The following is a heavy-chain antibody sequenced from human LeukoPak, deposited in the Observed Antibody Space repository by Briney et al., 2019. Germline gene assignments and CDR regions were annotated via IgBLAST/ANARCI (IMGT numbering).Heavy chain of an antibody. CDR2: IYTSGST. Sequence: SETLSLTCTVSGGSISSYYWSWIRQPAGKGLEWIGRIYTSGSTNYNPSLKSRVTMSVDTSKNQFSLKLSSVTAADTAVYYCARYCSSTSCTGAVGAFDIWGQGTMVAVSS. CDR3: ARYCSSTSCTGAVGAFDI. CDR1: GGSISSYY. D-gene: IGHD2-2*01. J-gene: IGHJ3*02. V-gene: IGHV4-4*07.